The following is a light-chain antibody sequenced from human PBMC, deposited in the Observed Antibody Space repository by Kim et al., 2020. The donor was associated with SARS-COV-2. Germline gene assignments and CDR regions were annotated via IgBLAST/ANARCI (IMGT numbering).Light chain of an antibody. V-gene: IGLV1-44*01. CDR1: NSNIGTNS. CDR3: SAWDDSLNGWV. CDR2: NDN. Sequence: GLRVAISCSGRNSNIGTNSVNWYQQPPGTAPKLLIYNDNQRPSGVPGRFSGSKSGTSASLAISGLLSEDEAHYYCSAWDDSLNGWVFGGGTQLTVL. J-gene: IGLJ3*02.